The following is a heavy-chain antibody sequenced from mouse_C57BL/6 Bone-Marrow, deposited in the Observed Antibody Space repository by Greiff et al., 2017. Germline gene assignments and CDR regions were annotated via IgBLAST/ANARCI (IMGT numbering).Heavy chain of an antibody. CDR2: ISNLAYSI. J-gene: IGHJ1*03. Sequence: DVHLVESGGGLVQPGGSLKLSCAASGFTFSDYGVAWVRQAPRKGPEWVAFISNLAYSIYYADTVTGRFTISRENAKNTLYLEMSSLRSEDTAMYYCARRGGSSVSYWYFDVWGTGTTVTVSS. CDR3: ARRGGSSVSYWYFDV. CDR1: GFTFSDYG. V-gene: IGHV5-15*04. D-gene: IGHD1-1*01.